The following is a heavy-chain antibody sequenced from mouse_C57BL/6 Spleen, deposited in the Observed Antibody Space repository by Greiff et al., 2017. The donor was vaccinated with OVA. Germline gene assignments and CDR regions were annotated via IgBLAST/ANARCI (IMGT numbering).Heavy chain of an antibody. V-gene: IGHV5-17*01. Sequence: EVKLVESGGGLVKPGGSLKLSCAASGFTFSDYGMHWVRQAPEKGLEWVAYISSGSSTIYYADTVKGRFTISRDNAKNTLFLQMTSLRSEDTAMDYCARQGYRGEDYWGQGTSVTVSS. J-gene: IGHJ4*01. CDR1: GFTFSDYG. CDR2: ISSGSSTI. D-gene: IGHD2-12*01. CDR3: ARQGYRGEDY.